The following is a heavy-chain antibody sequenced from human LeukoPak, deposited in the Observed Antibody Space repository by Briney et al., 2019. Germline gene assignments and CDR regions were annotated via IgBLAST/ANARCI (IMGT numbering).Heavy chain of an antibody. CDR3: ARSAAAPIRHFVY. V-gene: IGHV4-39*01. CDR2: IYYSGST. Sequence: SETLSLTCTVSGGSISSSSYYWGWIRQPPGKGLEWIGSIYYSGSTYYNPSLKSRVTISVDTSKNQFSLKLSSVTAADTAVYYCARSAAAPIRHFVYWGQGTLVTVSS. J-gene: IGHJ4*02. CDR1: GGSISSSSYY. D-gene: IGHD2-2*01.